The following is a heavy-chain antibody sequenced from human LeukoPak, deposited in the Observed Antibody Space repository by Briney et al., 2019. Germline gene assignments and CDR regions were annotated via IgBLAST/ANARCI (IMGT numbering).Heavy chain of an antibody. Sequence: GGSLRLSCAASGNYWMHWVRQAPGKGLVWVSHINGDGSWTTYADSVKGRFTISKDNAKNTVYLQMNNLRAEGTAVYYCVSFYETYWGRGTLVTASS. V-gene: IGHV3-74*01. CDR2: INGDGSWT. J-gene: IGHJ4*02. D-gene: IGHD2-2*01. CDR3: VSFYETY. CDR1: GNYW.